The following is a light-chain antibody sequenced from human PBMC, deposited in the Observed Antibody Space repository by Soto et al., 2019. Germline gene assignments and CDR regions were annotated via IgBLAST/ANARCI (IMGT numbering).Light chain of an antibody. J-gene: IGLJ1*01. Sequence: QSVLTQPPSASGTPGQRVTISCSGSSSNIGAHTVNWYQHFPGTAPKLLIYRNDQRPSGVPDRFSGSKSGTSASLAISGLQSEDEADYYCAAWDYSLNGYVFGTGTKVTVL. V-gene: IGLV1-44*01. CDR3: AAWDYSLNGYV. CDR1: SSNIGAHT. CDR2: RND.